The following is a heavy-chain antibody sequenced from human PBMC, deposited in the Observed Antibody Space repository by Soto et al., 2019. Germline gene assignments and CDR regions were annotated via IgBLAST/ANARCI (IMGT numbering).Heavy chain of an antibody. CDR1: GFTLRSYA. J-gene: IGHJ4*02. CDR2: ISYDGSNK. CDR3: ANTPIAVAGRFDY. D-gene: IGHD6-19*01. Sequence: GGSLGLSSSASGFTLRSYAMHWVRQAPGKGLEWVAVISYDGSNKYYADSVKGRFTISRDNSKNTLYLQMNSLRAEDTAVYYCANTPIAVAGRFDYWGQGTLVTVSS. V-gene: IGHV3-30-3*01.